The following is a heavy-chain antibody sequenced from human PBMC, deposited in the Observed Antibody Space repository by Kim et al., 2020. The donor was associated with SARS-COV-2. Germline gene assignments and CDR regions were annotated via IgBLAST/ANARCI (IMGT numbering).Heavy chain of an antibody. J-gene: IGHJ4*02. V-gene: IGHV5-51*01. D-gene: IGHD3-22*01. CDR1: GYTFTRYW. CDR3: ARLGSYYHDKSGFVFDY. CDR2: IHPIDSKT. Sequence: GESLKISCKGSGYTFTRYWIAWVRQMPGKGLEWMGIIHPIDSKTRYSPSFQGQVTFSVDKSVSTAYLQWSSLKASDTAMYYCARLGSYYHDKSGFVFDYWAQGTLVTVSS.